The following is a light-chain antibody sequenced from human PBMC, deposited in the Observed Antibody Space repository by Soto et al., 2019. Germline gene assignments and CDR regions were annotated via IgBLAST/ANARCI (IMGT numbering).Light chain of an antibody. V-gene: IGLV2-14*01. CDR3: SSFTTTSTYV. CDR2: EVT. J-gene: IGLJ1*01. Sequence: QSALTQPASVSGSPGQSITISCSETSSDVGGFDYVSWYQHLPGKAPKLIIYEVTNRPSGVSHRFSGSKSAYTASLTISGLQAEDEADYYCSSFTTTSTYVFGTGTKLTVL. CDR1: SSDVGGFDY.